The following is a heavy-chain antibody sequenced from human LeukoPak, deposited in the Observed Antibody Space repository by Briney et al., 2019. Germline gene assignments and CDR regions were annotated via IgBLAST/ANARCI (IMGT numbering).Heavy chain of an antibody. V-gene: IGHV3-23*01. CDR2: ISGSGGST. J-gene: IGHJ4*02. Sequence: GGSLRLSCAASGFTFSSYAMSWVRQAPGKGLEWVSAISGSGGSTYYADSVKGRSTISRDNSKNTLYLQMNSLRAEDTAVYYCAKVKQQLLQTYHFDYWGQGTLVTVSS. CDR3: AKVKQQLLQTYHFDY. CDR1: GFTFSSYA. D-gene: IGHD6-13*01.